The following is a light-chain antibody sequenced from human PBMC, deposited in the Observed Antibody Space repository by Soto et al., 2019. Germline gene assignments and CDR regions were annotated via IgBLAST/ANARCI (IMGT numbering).Light chain of an antibody. CDR2: DXS. J-gene: IGKJ5*01. CDR3: QQYKNGPST. CDR1: QGISGY. V-gene: IGKV1-9*01. Sequence: IQFTQSPSSLSTSGPDRVTITCRGSQGISGYFAGYQQKPGKAPKLXIDDXSTLQSGGPSRLSGSGSVTDFTLTISSLQSEDFAVYYFQQYKNGPSTFGQGTRLEIK.